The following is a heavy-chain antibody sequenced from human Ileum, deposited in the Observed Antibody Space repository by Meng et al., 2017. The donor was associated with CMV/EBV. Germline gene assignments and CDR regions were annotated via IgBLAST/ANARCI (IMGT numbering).Heavy chain of an antibody. J-gene: IGHJ4*02. Sequence: SETLSLTCTVSGGSISSSSYYWGWIRQPPGKGLEWIGSIYYSGSTYYNPSLNSRVTISVDTSKNQFSLKLSSVTAADTAVYYCARVTVRGSYNKIDYWGQGTLVTVSS. D-gene: IGHD1-26*01. V-gene: IGHV4-39*07. CDR3: ARVTVRGSYNKIDY. CDR1: GGSISSSSYY. CDR2: IYYSGST.